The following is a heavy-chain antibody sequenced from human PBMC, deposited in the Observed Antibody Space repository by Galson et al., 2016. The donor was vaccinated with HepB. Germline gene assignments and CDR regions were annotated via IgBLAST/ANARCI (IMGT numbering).Heavy chain of an antibody. Sequence: SVKVSCKASGGTFSNYAFSWARQAPGQGLEWMGDITPLFATTNYAQKFQGRVTITAGDSTSTIYMELSSLRSEDTAVYYCATYCGGDCERAFDVWGQGTMVTVSS. J-gene: IGHJ3*01. D-gene: IGHD2-21*02. V-gene: IGHV1-69*13. CDR3: ATYCGGDCERAFDV. CDR2: ITPLFATT. CDR1: GGTFSNYA.